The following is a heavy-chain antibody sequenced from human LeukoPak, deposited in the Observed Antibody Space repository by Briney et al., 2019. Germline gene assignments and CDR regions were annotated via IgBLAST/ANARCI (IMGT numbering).Heavy chain of an antibody. V-gene: IGHV3-7*01. D-gene: IGHD1-1*01. CDR1: GFTFSDYT. CDR3: ARDLNWKYDY. Sequence: GGSLRLSCAASGFTFSDYTMNWVRQAPGKGLEWVANIKQDGSTKGVLDSGKGRSTISRDNSKNSLYLEMNSLRDDDTAVYYCARDLNWKYDYWGQGTLVTVSS. CDR2: IKQDGSTK. J-gene: IGHJ4*02.